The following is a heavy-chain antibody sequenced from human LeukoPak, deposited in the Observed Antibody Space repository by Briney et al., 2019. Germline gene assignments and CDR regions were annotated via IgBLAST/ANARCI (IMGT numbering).Heavy chain of an antibody. CDR2: IYYSGST. V-gene: IGHV4-59*01. CDR3: ARSSEGRYYYDSSGYSYYYYYMDV. Sequence: PSETLSLTCTVSGGSFSSYYWSWIRQPPGKGLEWIGYIYYSGSTYYNPSLKSRVTISVDTSKNQFSLKLNSVTAADTAVYYCARSSEGRYYYDSSGYSYYYYYMDVWGKGTTVTISS. D-gene: IGHD3-22*01. CDR1: GGSFSSYY. J-gene: IGHJ6*03.